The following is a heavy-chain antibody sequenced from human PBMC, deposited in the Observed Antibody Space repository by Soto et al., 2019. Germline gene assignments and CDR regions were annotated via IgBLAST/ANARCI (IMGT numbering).Heavy chain of an antibody. CDR1: GYTFTSYA. D-gene: IGHD2-8*01. V-gene: IGHV1-3*01. CDR2: INAGNGNT. J-gene: IGHJ6*02. Sequence: GASVKVSFKASGYTFTSYAMHWLRQAPGQRLEWMGWINAGNGNTKYSQKFQGRVTITRDTSASTAYMELSSLRSEDTAVYYCARKGYCTNMRCRYYYYGMDVWGQGTTVTVSS. CDR3: ARKGYCTNMRCRYYYYGMDV.